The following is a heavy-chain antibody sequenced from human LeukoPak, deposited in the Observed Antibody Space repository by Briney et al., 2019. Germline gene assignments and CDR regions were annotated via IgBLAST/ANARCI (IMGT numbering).Heavy chain of an antibody. V-gene: IGHV1-2*02. Sequence: GASVKVSCKASGYTFTGYYMHWVRQAPGQGPEWMGWINPNSGGTNYAQKFQGRVTMTRDTSISTAYMELSRLRSDDTAVYYCARDLSGEQQLVNWFDPWGQGTLVTVSS. CDR2: INPNSGGT. J-gene: IGHJ5*02. D-gene: IGHD6-13*01. CDR3: ARDLSGEQQLVNWFDP. CDR1: GYTFTGYY.